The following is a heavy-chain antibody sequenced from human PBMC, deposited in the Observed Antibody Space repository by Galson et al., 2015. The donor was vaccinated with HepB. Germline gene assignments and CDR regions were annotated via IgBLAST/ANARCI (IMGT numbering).Heavy chain of an antibody. CDR2: ISSSSSYI. J-gene: IGHJ4*02. D-gene: IGHD3-22*01. Sequence: SLRLSCAASGFTFSSYSMNWVRQAPGKGLEWVSSISSSSSYIYYADSVKGRFTISRDNAKNSLYLQMNSLRAEDTAVYYCARDGSYYYDSSGYYDYWGQGTLVTVSS. CDR1: GFTFSSYS. CDR3: ARDGSYYYDSSGYYDY. V-gene: IGHV3-21*01.